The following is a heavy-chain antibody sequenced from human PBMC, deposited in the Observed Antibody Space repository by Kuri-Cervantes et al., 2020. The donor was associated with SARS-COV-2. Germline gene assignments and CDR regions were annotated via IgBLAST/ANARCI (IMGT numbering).Heavy chain of an antibody. J-gene: IGHJ4*02. CDR1: GFSLTTSGMC. Sequence: GHTLAKPTQTLTLTCTFSGFSLTTSGMCVGWIRQPPGKALEWLARIDWDDDKYYKTSLNTRLSIPKDTSKDQVVLTMTNMDPVDTATYYCVRIRAATVIADYWGQGTLVTVSS. D-gene: IGHD4-11*01. V-gene: IGHV2-70*11. CDR3: VRIRAATVIADY. CDR2: IDWDDDK.